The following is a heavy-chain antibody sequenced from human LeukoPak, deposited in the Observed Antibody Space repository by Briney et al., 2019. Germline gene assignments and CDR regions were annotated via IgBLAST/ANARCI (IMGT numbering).Heavy chain of an antibody. D-gene: IGHD4-11*01. CDR2: ISPDGSTT. CDR3: ARDGLTETTRDSDY. J-gene: IGHJ4*02. CDR1: GFTFSRYW. V-gene: IGHV3-74*03. Sequence: GGSLTLFCAASGFTFSRYWMHWVRQAPGKGLMWVSRISPDGSTTLYADSVKGRFTISRDNAKNTLYLQMNSLTVEDTAVYYCARDGLTETTRDSDYWGQGTLVTVSS.